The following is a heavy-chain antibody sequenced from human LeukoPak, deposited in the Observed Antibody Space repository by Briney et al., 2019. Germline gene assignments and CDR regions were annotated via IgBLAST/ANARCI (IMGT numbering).Heavy chain of an antibody. CDR1: XFTXXXYY. CDR3: ARDAELGYDAFDI. D-gene: IGHD5-18*01. J-gene: IGHJ3*02. Sequence: AAXXFTXXXYYMSWLRQAPGKGLEWVSYISSSGSNIYYADSVKGRFTISRDNAKNSLYLQMNSLRAEDTAVYYCARDAELGYDAFDIWGQGTMVTVSS. CDR2: ISSSGSNI. V-gene: IGHV3-11*04.